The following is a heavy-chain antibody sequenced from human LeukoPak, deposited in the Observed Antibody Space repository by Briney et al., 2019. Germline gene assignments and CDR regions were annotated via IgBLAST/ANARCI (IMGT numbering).Heavy chain of an antibody. D-gene: IGHD2-2*01. Sequence: SVKVSCKASGGTFSSYAISWVRQAPGQGLEWMGGIIPIFGTANYAQKFQGRVTITADESTSTAYMELSSLRSEDTAVYYCARVLIRYCSSTSCFFDYWGQGTLVTVSS. CDR3: ARVLIRYCSSTSCFFDY. V-gene: IGHV1-69*01. CDR2: IIPIFGTA. J-gene: IGHJ4*02. CDR1: GGTFSSYA.